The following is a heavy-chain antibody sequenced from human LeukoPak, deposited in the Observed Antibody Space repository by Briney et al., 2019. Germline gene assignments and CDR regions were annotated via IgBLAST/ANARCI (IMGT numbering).Heavy chain of an antibody. J-gene: IGHJ4*02. V-gene: IGHV3-15*01. D-gene: IGHD5-18*01. CDR1: VFSFTDAW. CDR3: TINGSPLNTAMAQRYFNY. Sequence: PGGSLRLSCATSVFSFTDAWMSWVRQAPGKGLEWVSRIKSKTDGGIIDYAAPVKGRFTISGDDSKNTLYLQMNSLNSADTAVYYCTINGSPLNTAMAQRYFNYWGQGTLVTVSS. CDR2: IKSKTDGGII.